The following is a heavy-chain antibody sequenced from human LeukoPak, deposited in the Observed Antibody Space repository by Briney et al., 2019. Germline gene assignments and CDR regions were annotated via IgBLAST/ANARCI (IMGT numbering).Heavy chain of an antibody. CDR1: GGSISSGDYY. CDR2: IYYSGST. CDR3: ARDFSEKGGNTVHYWYFDL. J-gene: IGHJ2*01. Sequence: PSETLSLTCTVSGGSISSGDYYWSWIRQPPGKGLEWIGYIYYSGSTYYNPSLKSRVTISVDTSKNQFSLRLSSVTAADTAVYYCARDFSEKGGNTVHYWYFDLWGRGTLVTVSS. V-gene: IGHV4-30-4*01. D-gene: IGHD4-23*01.